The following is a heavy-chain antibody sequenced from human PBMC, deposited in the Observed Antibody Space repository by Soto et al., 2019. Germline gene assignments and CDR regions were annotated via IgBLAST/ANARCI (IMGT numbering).Heavy chain of an antibody. CDR3: ARVKQWLVPGDAFDI. CDR1: GYTFTSYY. D-gene: IGHD6-19*01. Sequence: GASVKVSCKASGYTFTSYYMHWVRQAPGQGLEWMGIINPSGGSTSYAQKFQGRVTMTRDTSTSTVYMELSSLRSEDTAVYYCARVKQWLVPGDAFDIWGQGTMVTVSS. J-gene: IGHJ3*02. V-gene: IGHV1-46*01. CDR2: INPSGGST.